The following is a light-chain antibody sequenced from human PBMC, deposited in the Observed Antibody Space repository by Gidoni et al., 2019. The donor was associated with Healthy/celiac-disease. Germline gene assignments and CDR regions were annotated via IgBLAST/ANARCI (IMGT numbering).Light chain of an antibody. CDR2: WAS. CDR1: QSVLYSSNNKNY. J-gene: IGKJ3*01. V-gene: IGKV4-1*01. Sequence: VMPPSPDPLAVSLGERATINCKSSQSVLYSSNNKNYLAWYQQKPGQPPKLLIYWASTRESGVPDRFSGSGSGTDFTLTISSLQAEDVAVYYCQQYYSTPFTFGPGTKVDIK. CDR3: QQYYSTPFT.